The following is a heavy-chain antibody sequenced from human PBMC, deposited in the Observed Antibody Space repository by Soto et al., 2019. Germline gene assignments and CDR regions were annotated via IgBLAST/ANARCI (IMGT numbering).Heavy chain of an antibody. J-gene: IGHJ6*02. D-gene: IGHD3-10*01. V-gene: IGHV1-69*13. CDR2: IIPIFGTA. Sequence: ASVKVSCKASGGTFSSYAISWVRQAPGQGLEWMGGIIPIFGTANYAQKFQGRVTITADESTSTAYMELSSLRSEDTAVYYCASGLSMVRAYYYYYYGMDVWGQGTTVTGSS. CDR3: ASGLSMVRAYYYYYYGMDV. CDR1: GGTFSSYA.